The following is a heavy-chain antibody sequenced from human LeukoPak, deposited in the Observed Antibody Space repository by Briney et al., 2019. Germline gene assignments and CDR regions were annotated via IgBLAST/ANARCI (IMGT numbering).Heavy chain of an antibody. D-gene: IGHD2-15*01. J-gene: IGHJ4*02. CDR2: ISGSGNST. Sequence: PGGSLRLSCTASFAFKKYAMIWVRQAQGKGLEWVSAISGSGNSTYYADSVKGRFTISRDNSKNTLYLQMRSLTVEDTAIYFCAKDLYMDRIGSVWGQGNLVTVSS. CDR1: FAFKKYA. CDR3: AKDLYMDRIGSV. V-gene: IGHV3-23*01.